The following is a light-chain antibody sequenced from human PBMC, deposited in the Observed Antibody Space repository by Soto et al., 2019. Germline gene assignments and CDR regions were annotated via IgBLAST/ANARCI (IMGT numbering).Light chain of an antibody. CDR1: QSVSSSY. J-gene: IGKJ4*01. CDR2: GAS. CDR3: QEYGRSQV. Sequence: QSPVTRSLAPGERATRACRASQSVSSSYLAWYYQKHGQDARVLLYGASSRAPCIPDRLSGRGSGRDFAVAIRRVEPEAFAVYLGQEYGRSQVFGGGTKVDIK. V-gene: IGKV3-20*01.